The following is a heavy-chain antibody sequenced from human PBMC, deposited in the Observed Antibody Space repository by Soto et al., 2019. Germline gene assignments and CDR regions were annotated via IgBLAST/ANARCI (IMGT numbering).Heavy chain of an antibody. CDR1: GDSIITSNW. J-gene: IGHJ4*02. CDR2: IYHSGST. V-gene: IGHV4-4*02. CDR3: ARFPSGTSYFDY. D-gene: IGHD3-10*01. Sequence: PSETLSLTCTVSGDSIITSNWWSWVRQPPGKGLEWIGEIYHSGSTTYNPSLKSRVTMSVDKSKNQFSLMLTSVTAADTAIYHCARFPSGTSYFDYWGQGTLVTVSS.